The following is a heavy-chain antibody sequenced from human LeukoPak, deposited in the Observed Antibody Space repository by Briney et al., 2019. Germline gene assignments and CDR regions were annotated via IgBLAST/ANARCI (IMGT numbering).Heavy chain of an antibody. J-gene: IGHJ4*02. CDR3: AKDPGSGSYDY. Sequence: PGGSLRLSCAASGFTFSSYGMHWVRQAPGKGLEWVAFIRDDGSNKYYADSLTGRFTISRDNSKNTLYLQMNSLRAEDTAVYYCAKDPGSGSYDYWGQGTLVTVSS. CDR2: IRDDGSNK. CDR1: GFTFSSYG. V-gene: IGHV3-30*02. D-gene: IGHD1-26*01.